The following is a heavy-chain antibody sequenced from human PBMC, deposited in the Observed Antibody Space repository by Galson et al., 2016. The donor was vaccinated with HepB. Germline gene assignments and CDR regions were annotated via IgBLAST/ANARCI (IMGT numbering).Heavy chain of an antibody. J-gene: IGHJ4*02. CDR1: GFTFSTYW. CDR3: AKDRGGRVDTGTLGY. CDR2: VSGSGDNT. Sequence: SLRLSCAASGFTFSTYWMHWVRQVPGKGLEWVSVVSGSGDNTYYADSVKGRLTISRDNSNNTLFLQMNSLRVEDTAVYYCAKDRGGRVDTGTLGYWGQGTLVTVSS. D-gene: IGHD5-18*01. V-gene: IGHV3-23*01.